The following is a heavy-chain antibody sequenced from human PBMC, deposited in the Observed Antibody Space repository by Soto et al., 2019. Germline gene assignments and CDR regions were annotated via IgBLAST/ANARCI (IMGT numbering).Heavy chain of an antibody. V-gene: IGHV3-23*01. Sequence: PGGSLRLSCAASGFTFSSYAMNWVRQAPGKGLEWVSGISGSGGSTYYADSVKGRFTISRDNSKNTLYLQINSLRAEDTAVYYCAKAFSWYDYWGQGTLVTVSS. J-gene: IGHJ4*02. CDR2: ISGSGGST. D-gene: IGHD6-13*01. CDR1: GFTFSSYA. CDR3: AKAFSWYDY.